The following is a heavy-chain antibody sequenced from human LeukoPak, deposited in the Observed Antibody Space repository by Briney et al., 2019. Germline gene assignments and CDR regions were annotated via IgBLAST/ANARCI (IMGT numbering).Heavy chain of an antibody. CDR3: ARADYGDYYFDY. CDR2: INHSGST. J-gene: IGHJ4*02. CDR1: GGSFSGYY. Sequence: SETLSLTCAVYGGSFSGYYWSWIRQPPGKGLEWIGEINHSGSTNYNPSLKSRVTISVDTSKNKFSLKLSPVTAADTAVYYCARADYGDYYFDYWGQGTLVTVSS. V-gene: IGHV4-34*01. D-gene: IGHD4-17*01.